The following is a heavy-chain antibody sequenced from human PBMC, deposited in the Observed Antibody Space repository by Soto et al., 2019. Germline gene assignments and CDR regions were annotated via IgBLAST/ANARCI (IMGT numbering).Heavy chain of an antibody. CDR3: ARGVADRGYYYYYGMDV. CDR1: GYTFTSYG. V-gene: IGHV1-18*01. Sequence: QVQLVQSGAEVKKPGASVKVSCKASGYTFTSYGISWVRQAPGQGLEWMGWISAYNGNTNYAQKLQGRVTMTTDTSKSTAYMELRSMRSDDTAVYYCARGVADRGYYYYYGMDVWGQGTTVPVSS. CDR2: ISAYNGNT. D-gene: IGHD6-19*01. J-gene: IGHJ6*02.